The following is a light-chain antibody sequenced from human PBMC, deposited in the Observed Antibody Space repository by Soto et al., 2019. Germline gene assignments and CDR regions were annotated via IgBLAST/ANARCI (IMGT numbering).Light chain of an antibody. CDR1: QSFSSW. J-gene: IGKJ4*01. Sequence: DIHMTQSPSTLSASVGDRVTITCRTSQSFSSWLAWYQQKPGEAPKLLIFDVSTLESGVPSRFSGSGSGTEFTLTISSLQPDDFATYNCQQYYSYALTVGGGTKVEI. V-gene: IGKV1-5*01. CDR3: QQYYSYALT. CDR2: DVS.